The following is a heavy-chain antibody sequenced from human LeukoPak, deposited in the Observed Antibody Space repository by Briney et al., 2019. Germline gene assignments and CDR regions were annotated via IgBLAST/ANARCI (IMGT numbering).Heavy chain of an antibody. D-gene: IGHD1-1*01. CDR1: GGSISSYY. CDR2: IYYSGST. V-gene: IGHV4-59*01. CDR3: ARDATGTIDY. Sequence: SETLSLTCTVSGGSISSYYWSWIRQPPGKGLEWIGYIYYSGSTNYNPSLKSRVTISVDTSKSQFPLKLSSVTAADTAVYYCARDATGTIDYWGQGTLVTVSS. J-gene: IGHJ4*02.